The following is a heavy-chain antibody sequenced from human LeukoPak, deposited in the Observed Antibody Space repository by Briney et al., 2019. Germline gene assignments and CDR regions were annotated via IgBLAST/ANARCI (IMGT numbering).Heavy chain of an antibody. Sequence: ASVKVSCKASGGTFSSYAISWVRQAPGQGLEWMGGIIPIFGTANYAQKFQGRATITADESTSTAYMELSSLRSEDTAVYYCARLAAAGRVYFDYWGQGTLVTVSS. CDR1: GGTFSSYA. J-gene: IGHJ4*02. CDR3: ARLAAAGRVYFDY. CDR2: IIPIFGTA. D-gene: IGHD6-13*01. V-gene: IGHV1-69*01.